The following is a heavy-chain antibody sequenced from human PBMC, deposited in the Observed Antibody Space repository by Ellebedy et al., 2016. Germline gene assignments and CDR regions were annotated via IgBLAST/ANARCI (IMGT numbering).Heavy chain of an antibody. CDR1: GFTFSSYE. V-gene: IGHV3-13*01. J-gene: IGHJ2*01. CDR3: ARDPTETPHWYFDL. D-gene: IGHD5-24*01. CDR2: IGTAGNT. Sequence: GESLKISCAASGFTFSSYEMHWVRQPTGKGLEWVSAIGTAGNTFYTDSVKGRFTISSDDATNSLFLQMDRLRVEDTAMYYCARDPTETPHWYFDLWGRGTLVTVSS.